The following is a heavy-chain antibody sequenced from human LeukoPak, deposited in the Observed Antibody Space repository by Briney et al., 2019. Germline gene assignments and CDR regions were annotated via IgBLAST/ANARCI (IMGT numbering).Heavy chain of an antibody. D-gene: IGHD3-3*01. Sequence: SETLSLTCTVSGGSISSGGYYWSWIRQHPGKGLEWIGYIYYSGSTYYNPSLKSRVTISVDTSKNQFSLKLSSVTAADTAVYYCARIGFRITISGVVRVSNWFDPWGQGTLVTVSS. CDR2: IYYSGST. CDR1: GGSISSGGYY. V-gene: IGHV4-31*03. J-gene: IGHJ5*02. CDR3: ARIGFRITISGVVRVSNWFDP.